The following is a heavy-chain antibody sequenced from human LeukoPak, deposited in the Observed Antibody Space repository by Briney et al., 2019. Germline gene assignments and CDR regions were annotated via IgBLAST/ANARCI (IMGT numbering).Heavy chain of an antibody. Sequence: GGSLRLSCSASGFTFSSYAMHWVRQAPGKGLEYASAISSNGGSTYYADSVKGRFTISRDNSKNTLYLQMSSLRAEDTAVYYCVKSYYDILTGYSPLGGYFDYWGQGTLVTVSS. CDR1: GFTFSSYA. D-gene: IGHD3-9*01. V-gene: IGHV3-64D*06. CDR3: VKSYYDILTGYSPLGGYFDY. J-gene: IGHJ4*02. CDR2: ISSNGGST.